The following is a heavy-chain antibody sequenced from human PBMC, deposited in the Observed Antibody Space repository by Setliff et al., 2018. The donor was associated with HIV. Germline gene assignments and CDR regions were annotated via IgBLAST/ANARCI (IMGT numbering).Heavy chain of an antibody. CDR1: GYPIDSGFY. CDR3: ARAADYHDSSGYWAPPRYFDY. Sequence: SETLSLTCAVYGYPIDSGFYWGWIRQPPGKGLEWIGSIYHSGSTNYNPSLKSRVSISVDTSKKQFSLKLSSVSAADTAVYYCARAADYHDSSGYWAPPRYFDYWGQGTLVTVSS. V-gene: IGHV4-38-2*01. CDR2: IYHSGST. J-gene: IGHJ4*02. D-gene: IGHD3-22*01.